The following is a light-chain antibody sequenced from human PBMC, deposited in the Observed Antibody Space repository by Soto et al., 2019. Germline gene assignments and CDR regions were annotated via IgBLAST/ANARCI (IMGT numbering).Light chain of an antibody. Sequence: DIQLTQSPSFLSASVGDRVTITCRASQVISSHLAWYQQKPGKAPKLLIFAASTLHNGVPSTFSGTGSGTEFTLTISSLQPEDFASYYCQQVDSFPYTSGQGTKLEIK. CDR3: QQVDSFPYT. V-gene: IGKV1-9*01. J-gene: IGKJ2*01. CDR1: QVISSH. CDR2: AAS.